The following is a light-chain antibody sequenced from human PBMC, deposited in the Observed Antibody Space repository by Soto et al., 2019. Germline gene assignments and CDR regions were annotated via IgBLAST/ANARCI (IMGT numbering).Light chain of an antibody. Sequence: EIVLTQSPGTLSLSPGERATLSCRASQSVSSSYLAWYQQKPGQAPRLLIYGASSRATGIPDRFSGSGSGTDFTLTISRLEPEDFAVYYWQQYGSSSYTFGQGTKLELQ. V-gene: IGKV3-20*01. CDR3: QQYGSSSYT. J-gene: IGKJ2*01. CDR1: QSVSSSY. CDR2: GAS.